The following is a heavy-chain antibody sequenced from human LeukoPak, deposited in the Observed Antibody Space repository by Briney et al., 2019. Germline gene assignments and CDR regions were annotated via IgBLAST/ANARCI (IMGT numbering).Heavy chain of an antibody. J-gene: IGHJ4*02. V-gene: IGHV1-46*04. CDR3: ARGYSSGFDY. CDR2: IIPSGGST. CDR1: GYTFTSYY. Sequence: ASVKGSCKTSGYTFTSYYMHWVRHAPGQGLEWMGIIIPSGGSTNYAQTLKRRVTKTRDTSTSTVYMELSSLRSEDTAVYYCARGYSSGFDYWGQGTLVTVSS. D-gene: IGHD6-19*01.